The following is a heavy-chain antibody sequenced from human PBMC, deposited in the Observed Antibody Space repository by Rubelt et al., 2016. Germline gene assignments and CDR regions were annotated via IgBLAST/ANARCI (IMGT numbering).Heavy chain of an antibody. CDR1: GGSISSDDK. J-gene: IGHJ4*02. Sequence: QVQLQESGPGLVKPSGTLSLTCAVSGGSISSDDKWTWVRQPPGKELEWIGEIDRSGNTNYNPSLKSRVTTSVDKSKNQFSLDLSSVSAADTAVYYCARGVNWKFDCWGQGTLVTVSS. CDR3: ARGVNWKFDC. V-gene: IGHV4-4*02. D-gene: IGHD1-1*01. CDR2: IDRSGNT.